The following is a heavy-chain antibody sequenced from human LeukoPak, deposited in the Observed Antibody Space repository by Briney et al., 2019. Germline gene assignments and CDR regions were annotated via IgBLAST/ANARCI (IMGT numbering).Heavy chain of an antibody. CDR2: IKQDGSEK. J-gene: IGHJ5*01. V-gene: IGHV3-7*01. D-gene: IGHD6-19*01. CDR3: ARDPCLSRGGHDS. Sequence: GGSLRLSCAASGFTFSIYWMSWVRQAPGKGLEWVANIKQDGSEKYYVDSVKGGFTIARDTAKSSLFLKMTSLRAEDTAVYYWARDPCLSRGGHDSWGQGPLVTVSS. CDR1: GFTFSIYW.